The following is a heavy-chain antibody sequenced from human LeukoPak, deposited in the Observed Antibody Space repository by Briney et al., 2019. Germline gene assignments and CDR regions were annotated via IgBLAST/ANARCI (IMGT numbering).Heavy chain of an antibody. CDR1: GFTFGDYA. J-gene: IGHJ6*03. D-gene: IGHD5-18*01. CDR3: TRESFRPDSWIQLWYPKKTYYYYYMDV. CDR2: IRSKAYGGTT. V-gene: IGHV3-49*04. Sequence: GGSLRLSCTASGFTFGDYAMSWVRQAPGKGLEWVGFIRSKAYGGTTEYAASVKGRFTISRDDSKSIAYLQMNSLKTEDTAVYYCTRESFRPDSWIQLWYPKKTYYYYYMDVWGEGTTVTISS.